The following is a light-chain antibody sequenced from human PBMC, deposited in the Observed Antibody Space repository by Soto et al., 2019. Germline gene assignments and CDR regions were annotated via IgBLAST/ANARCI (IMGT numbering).Light chain of an antibody. J-gene: IGKJ5*01. V-gene: IGKV3-11*01. CDR2: DTS. CDR3: QQRSNWPPIT. Sequence: ENVLIQCPATRSLSPGENATRSGRASQSVSSYQAWYQQKPGQAPRLLMYDTSTRATGVPARFSGSRSGTDFTLTISSLEPEDFAVYYCQQRSNWPPITFGQGTRLEI. CDR1: QSVSSY.